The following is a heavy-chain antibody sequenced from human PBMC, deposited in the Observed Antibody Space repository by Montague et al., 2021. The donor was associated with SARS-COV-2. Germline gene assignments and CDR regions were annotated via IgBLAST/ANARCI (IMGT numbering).Heavy chain of an antibody. CDR2: INRGGST. D-gene: IGHD3-10*01. CDR1: GTSFSGYY. J-gene: IGHJ6*03. Sequence: SETLSLTCAVHGTSFSGYYWNWIRQPPGKGLEWIGEINRGGSTKYSPSLKSRPTISADTSKNQFSLKLTSVAAADTAVYYCARLRDGVVPSPILGVGPYYSYYYMDVWGRGTTVTVSS. V-gene: IGHV4-34*01. CDR3: ARLRDGVVPSPILGVGPYYSYYYMDV.